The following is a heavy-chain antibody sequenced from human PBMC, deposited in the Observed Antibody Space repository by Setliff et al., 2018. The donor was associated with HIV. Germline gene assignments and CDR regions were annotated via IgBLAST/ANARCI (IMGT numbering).Heavy chain of an antibody. D-gene: IGHD2-8*01. CDR1: GYIFTSHG. V-gene: IGHV1-2*06. CDR2: IIPNSAGT. Sequence: ASVKVSCKASGYIFTSHGITWVRQAPGQGLEWMGRIIPNSAGTNYAQKFQGRVTMTRDTSISTAYMELSRLRSDDTAVYYCATKVYCTNGVCLDAFDIWGQGTMVT. J-gene: IGHJ3*02. CDR3: ATKVYCTNGVCLDAFDI.